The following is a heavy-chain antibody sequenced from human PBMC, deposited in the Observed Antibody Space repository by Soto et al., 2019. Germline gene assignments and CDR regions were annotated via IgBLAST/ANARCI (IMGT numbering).Heavy chain of an antibody. V-gene: IGHV4-30-4*01. J-gene: IGHJ4*02. Sequence: SETLSLTCTVSGGSISSGYYYWSWIRQPPGKGLEWIGYIYYSGSTYYNPSLKSRVTISVDTSKNQFSLKLSSVTAADTAVYYCARRDYDYVWGSYVYDYWGQGTLVTVSS. CDR2: IYYSGST. D-gene: IGHD3-16*01. CDR3: ARRDYDYVWGSYVYDY. CDR1: GGSISSGYYY.